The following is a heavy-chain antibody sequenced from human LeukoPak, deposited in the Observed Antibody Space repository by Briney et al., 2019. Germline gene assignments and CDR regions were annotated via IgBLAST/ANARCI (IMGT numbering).Heavy chain of an antibody. CDR2: IYTSGST. CDR1: GGSISSYY. Sequence: SETLSLTCTVPGGSISSYYWSWIRQPAGKGLEWIGRIYTSGSTNYNPSLKSRVTISVDKSKNQFSLKLSSVTAADTAVYYCAREGGIAAAVLYYFDYWGQGTLVTVSS. D-gene: IGHD6-13*01. CDR3: AREGGIAAAVLYYFDY. V-gene: IGHV4-4*07. J-gene: IGHJ4*02.